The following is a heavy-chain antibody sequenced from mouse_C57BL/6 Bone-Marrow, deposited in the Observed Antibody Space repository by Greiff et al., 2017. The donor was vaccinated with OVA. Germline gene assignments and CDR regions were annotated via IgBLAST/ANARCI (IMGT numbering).Heavy chain of an antibody. D-gene: IGHD1-1*01. J-gene: IGHJ1*03. CDR1: GFSFNTYA. V-gene: IGHV10-1*01. CDR3: VVYYYGRGGYFDV. CDR2: IRSKSNNYAT. Sequence: EVKLVESGGGLVQPKGSLKLSCAASGFSFNTYAMNWVRQAPGKGLEWVARIRSKSNNYATYYADSVKDRFTISRDDSESMLYLQMNNLKTEDTAMYYCVVYYYGRGGYFDVWGTGTTVTVSS.